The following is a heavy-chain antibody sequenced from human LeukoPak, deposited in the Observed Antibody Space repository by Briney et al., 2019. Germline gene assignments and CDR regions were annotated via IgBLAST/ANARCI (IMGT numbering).Heavy chain of an antibody. D-gene: IGHD1-26*01. CDR3: ARGRPDGELRRYYYYYYMDV. J-gene: IGHJ6*03. CDR1: GFTFSSYW. Sequence: PGGSLRLSCAASGFTFSSYWMSWVRQAPGKGLEWVANIKQDGSEKYYVDSVKGRFTISRDNAKNSLYLQMNSLRAEDTAVYYCARGRPDGELRRYYYYYYMDVWGKGTTVTISS. CDR2: IKQDGSEK. V-gene: IGHV3-7*01.